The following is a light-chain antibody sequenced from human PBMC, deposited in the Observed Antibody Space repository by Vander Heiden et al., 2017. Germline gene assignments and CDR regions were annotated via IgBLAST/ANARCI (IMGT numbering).Light chain of an antibody. CDR3: QQYYSTPRT. CDR2: WGS. J-gene: IGKJ4*01. Sequence: DIVMTQSPDSLAVSLGERATINCKSSQSVLYSSNNKNYLAWYQQKPGQPPKLLIYWGSNRESGVPDRFSGSGSGTDFTLTISSLQAEDVAVYYCQQYYSTPRTFGGGTKVEIK. V-gene: IGKV4-1*01. CDR1: QSVLYSSNNKNY.